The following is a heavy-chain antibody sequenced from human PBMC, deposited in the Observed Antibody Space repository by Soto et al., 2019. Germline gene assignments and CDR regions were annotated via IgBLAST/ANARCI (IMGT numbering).Heavy chain of an antibody. D-gene: IGHD3-10*01. J-gene: IGHJ6*03. CDR2: TRNKANSYTT. CDR1: GFTFSDHY. Sequence: EVQLVESGGGLVQPGGSLRLSCAASGFTFSDHYMDWVRQAPGKGLEWVGRTRNKANSYTTEYAASVKGRFTISRDDSKNSLYLQMNSLKTEDTAVYYCVLYYYGSGSYHQGYYYMDVWGKGTTVTVSS. CDR3: VLYYYGSGSYHQGYYYMDV. V-gene: IGHV3-72*01.